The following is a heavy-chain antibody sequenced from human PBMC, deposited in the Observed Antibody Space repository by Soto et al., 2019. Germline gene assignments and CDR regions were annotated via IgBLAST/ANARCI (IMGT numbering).Heavy chain of an antibody. Sequence: PGGSLRLSCAASGFTFSHYAMHWVRQAPGKGLEWVALMSYDGSNEYYADSVKGRFTISRDNSKNTLYLQMNSLRAEDTAVYYCAKDLTVVTPTLIFDYWGQGA. CDR2: MSYDGSNE. CDR3: AKDLTVVTPTLIFDY. D-gene: IGHD2-21*02. CDR1: GFTFSHYA. J-gene: IGHJ4*02. V-gene: IGHV3-30*18.